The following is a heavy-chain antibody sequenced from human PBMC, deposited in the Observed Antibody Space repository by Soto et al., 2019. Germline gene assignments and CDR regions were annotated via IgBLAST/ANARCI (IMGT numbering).Heavy chain of an antibody. D-gene: IGHD1-26*01. V-gene: IGHV1-18*04. J-gene: IGHJ4*02. CDR2: ISAYNGNT. Sequence: QVQLVQSGAEVKKPGASVKLSCKASGYTFTSYGISWVRQAPGKGLEWMGWISAYNGNTNYAQKLQGRVTMTTDTSTSTACMELRIMISDDKAVDYSGRCSGSYSYYFDYRGQGTLVT. CDR1: GYTFTSYG. CDR3: GRCSGSYSYYFDY.